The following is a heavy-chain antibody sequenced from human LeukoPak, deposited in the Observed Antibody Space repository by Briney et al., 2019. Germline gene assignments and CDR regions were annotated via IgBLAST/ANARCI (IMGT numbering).Heavy chain of an antibody. J-gene: IGHJ5*02. CDR2: IKQDGSEK. V-gene: IGHV3-7*01. CDR3: ARSRYYDFWSGYPVGWFDP. Sequence: GGSLRLSCAASGFTFSSYWMSWVRQAPGKGLEWVANIKQDGSEKYYVDSVKGRFTISRDNAKNSLYLQMNSLRAEDTAVYYCARSRYYDFWSGYPVGWFDPWGQGTLVTVSS. CDR1: GFTFSSYW. D-gene: IGHD3-3*01.